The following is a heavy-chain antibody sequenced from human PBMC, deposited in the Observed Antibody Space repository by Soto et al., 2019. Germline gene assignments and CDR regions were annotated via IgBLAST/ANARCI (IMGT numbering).Heavy chain of an antibody. J-gene: IGHJ5*02. CDR3: ARVWFGELSWIDP. CDR1: GYTFTSYG. CDR2: ISTYNGHT. D-gene: IGHD3-10*01. Sequence: QVQLVQSGAEVKKPGASVKVSCKASGYTFTSYGISWVRQAPGQGPEWMGWISTYNGHTNYARNLQGRLTMTTDTSTSTAYMELRSLRSDDTAVYYCARVWFGELSWIDPWGQGTLVTVSS. V-gene: IGHV1-18*01.